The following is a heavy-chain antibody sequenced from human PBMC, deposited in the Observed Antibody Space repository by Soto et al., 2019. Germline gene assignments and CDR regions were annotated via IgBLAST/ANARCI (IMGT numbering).Heavy chain of an antibody. J-gene: IGHJ6*03. Sequence: GVGEVSCSRWWMSLISQATGKGLEWVANIKQDGSEKYYVDSVKGRFTISRDNAKNSLYLQMNSLRAEDTAVYYCARDDYYYYMDVWGKGTTVTVSS. V-gene: IGHV3-7*01. CDR2: IKQDGSEK. CDR3: ARDDYYYYMDV. CDR1: EVSCSRWW.